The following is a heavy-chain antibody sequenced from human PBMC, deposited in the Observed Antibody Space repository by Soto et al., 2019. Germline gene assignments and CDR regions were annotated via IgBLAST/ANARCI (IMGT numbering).Heavy chain of an antibody. Sequence: QVHLVQSGAEVKNPGASVKVSCKASGYSFTRYGIGWARQAPGQGLEWMGWINAYSGNTNYAQNLQGRLTLTTDTXXTTAYMELRSLRSNDTAIYYCAMVDVYVTPSPQDVWGQGTTVTVSS. V-gene: IGHV1-18*01. CDR2: INAYSGNT. CDR1: GYSFTRYG. J-gene: IGHJ6*02. D-gene: IGHD3-16*01. CDR3: AMVDVYVTPSPQDV.